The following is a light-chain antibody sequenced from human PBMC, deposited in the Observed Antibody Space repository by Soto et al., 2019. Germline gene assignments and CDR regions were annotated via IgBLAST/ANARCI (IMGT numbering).Light chain of an antibody. CDR2: GAS. CDR3: KQYNNWPPYT. CDR1: QSVSSN. Sequence: EIVMTQSTATLSVSPGERATLSCRASQSVSSNLAWYQQKPGQAPRLLIYGASTRATGIPARFSGSGSGTEFTLTIRSLQSEDFAVYYCKQYNNWPPYTVGQGTKLEIK. J-gene: IGKJ2*01. V-gene: IGKV3-15*01.